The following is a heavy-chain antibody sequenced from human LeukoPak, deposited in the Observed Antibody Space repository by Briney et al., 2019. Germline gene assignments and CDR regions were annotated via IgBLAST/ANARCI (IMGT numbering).Heavy chain of an antibody. J-gene: IGHJ4*02. V-gene: IGHV3-15*01. CDR2: IKSKTDGGTI. CDR3: TTTITRGYLFDY. Sequence: GGSLRLSCAGSGLSFTNYWLHWVRQAPGKGLEWVGRIKSKTDGGTIDYSAPVKGRFIISRDDSKNTLYLQMNSLKTEDTAVYYCTTTITRGYLFDYWGQGTLVTVSS. D-gene: IGHD5-12*01. CDR1: GLSFTNYW.